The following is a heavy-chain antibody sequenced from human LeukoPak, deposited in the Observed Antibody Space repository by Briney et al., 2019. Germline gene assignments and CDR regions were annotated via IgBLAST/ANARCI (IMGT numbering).Heavy chain of an antibody. J-gene: IGHJ4*02. CDR3: ARRSLYYYDSSGYLDY. D-gene: IGHD3-22*01. CDR2: ISAYNGNT. CDR1: GYTFTSYG. V-gene: IGHV1-18*01. Sequence: ASVKVSCKASGYTFTSYGISWVRQAPGQGLEWMGWISAYNGNTNYAQRLQGRVTMTTDTSTSTAYMELRSLRSDDTAVYYCARRSLYYYDSSGYLDYWGQGTLVTVSS.